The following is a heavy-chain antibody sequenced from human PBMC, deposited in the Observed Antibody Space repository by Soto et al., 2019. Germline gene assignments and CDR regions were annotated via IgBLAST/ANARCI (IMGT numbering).Heavy chain of an antibody. CDR2: INSASSVI. V-gene: IGHV3-48*01. CDR3: VRGRVVTTPGPNFDY. D-gene: IGHD3-3*01. Sequence: EVQLVESGGDLVQPGGSLRLSCAASGFALCDYSMNWVRQAPGKGLEWVSYINSASSVIYYADSVKGRFTISRDNAKNSLYLQMTSLRAEDTALYYCVRGRVVTTPGPNFDYWGQGTLVTVSS. J-gene: IGHJ4*02. CDR1: GFALCDYS.